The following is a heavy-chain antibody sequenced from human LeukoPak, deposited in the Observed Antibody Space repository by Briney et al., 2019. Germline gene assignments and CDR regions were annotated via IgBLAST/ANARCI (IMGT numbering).Heavy chain of an antibody. J-gene: IGHJ4*02. D-gene: IGHD3-3*01. Sequence: GGSLRLSCAASGFTFSSYWMHWVRQAPGKGLEWVSAISGSGGSTYYADSVKGRFTISRDNSKNTLYLQMNSLRAEDTAVYYCAKGYYGFFSYFDYWGQGTLVTVSS. CDR1: GFTFSSYW. CDR2: ISGSGGST. V-gene: IGHV3-23*01. CDR3: AKGYYGFFSYFDY.